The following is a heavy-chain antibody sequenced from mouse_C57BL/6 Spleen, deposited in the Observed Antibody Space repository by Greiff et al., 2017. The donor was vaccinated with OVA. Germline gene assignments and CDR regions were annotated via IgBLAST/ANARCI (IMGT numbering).Heavy chain of an antibody. CDR1: GYTFTSYW. J-gene: IGHJ1*03. V-gene: IGHV1-55*01. Sequence: VQLQQPGAELVKPGASVKMSCKASGYTFTSYWITWVKQRPGQGLEWIGDIYPGSGSTNYNEKFKSKATLTVDTSSSTAYMQLSSLTSEDSAVYYCARSRDYYGSSDPYWYFDVWGTGTTVTVSS. CDR3: ARSRDYYGSSDPYWYFDV. D-gene: IGHD1-1*01. CDR2: IYPGSGST.